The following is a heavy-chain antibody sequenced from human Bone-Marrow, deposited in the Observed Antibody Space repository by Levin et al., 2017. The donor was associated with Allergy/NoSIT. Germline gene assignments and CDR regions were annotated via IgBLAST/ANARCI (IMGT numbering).Heavy chain of an antibody. V-gene: IGHV4-38-2*01. D-gene: IGHD3-3*01. CDR3: ARANAHDFWSGYISRAFDY. J-gene: IGHJ4*02. Sequence: SQTLSLTCAVSCYSISSGYYWGWIRQPPGKGLEWIGSIYHSGRTYYNPSLKSRVTISVDTSKNQFSLKLSSVTAADTAVYYGARANAHDFWSGYISRAFDYWGQGTLVTVSS. CDR2: IYHSGRT. CDR1: CYSISSGYY.